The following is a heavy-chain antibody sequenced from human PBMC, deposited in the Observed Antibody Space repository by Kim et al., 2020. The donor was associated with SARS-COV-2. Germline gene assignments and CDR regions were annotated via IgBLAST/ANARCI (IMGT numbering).Heavy chain of an antibody. D-gene: IGHD6-13*01. V-gene: IGHV4-31*02. CDR3: ASGGDSSSWYYGMDV. J-gene: IGHJ6*02. Sequence: PSLKSRVTISVDTSKNQFSLKLSSVTAADTAVYYCASGGDSSSWYYGMDVWGQGTTVTVSS.